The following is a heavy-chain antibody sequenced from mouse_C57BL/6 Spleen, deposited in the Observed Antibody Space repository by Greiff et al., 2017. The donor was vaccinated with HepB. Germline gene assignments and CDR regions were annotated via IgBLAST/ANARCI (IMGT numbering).Heavy chain of an antibody. J-gene: IGHJ4*01. V-gene: IGHV1-5*01. D-gene: IGHD2-1*01. CDR3: TRGPSYYGNYEAMDY. CDR1: GYTFTSYW. Sequence: EVQLQQSGTVLARPGASVKMSCKTSGYTFTSYWMHWVKQRPGQGLEWIGAIYPGNSDNSYNQKFKGKAKLTAVTSASTAYMELSSLTNEDSAVYYCTRGPSYYGNYEAMDYWGQGTSVTVSS. CDR2: IYPGNSDN.